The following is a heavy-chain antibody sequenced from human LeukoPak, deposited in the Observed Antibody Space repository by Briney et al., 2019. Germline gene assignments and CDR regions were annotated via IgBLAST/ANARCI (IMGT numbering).Heavy chain of an antibody. D-gene: IGHD2-2*01. CDR2: ISSSGSTI. V-gene: IGHV3-48*03. Sequence: GGSLRLSCAASGFTFSSYEMNWVRQAPGTGLEWVSYISSSGSTIYYADSVKGRFTISRDNAKNSLYLQMNSLRAEDTAVYYCARIVVVPAADAYYYYGMDVWGKGTTVTVSS. CDR1: GFTFSSYE. CDR3: ARIVVVPAADAYYYYGMDV. J-gene: IGHJ6*04.